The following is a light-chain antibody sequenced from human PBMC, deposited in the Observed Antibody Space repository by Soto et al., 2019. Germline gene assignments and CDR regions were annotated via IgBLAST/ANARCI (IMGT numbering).Light chain of an antibody. J-gene: IGLJ7*01. CDR2: GNS. CDR1: RSNIGAGYD. V-gene: IGLV1-40*01. CDR3: QSYDSSLSGAV. Sequence: VLTQPPSVSGAPGQRVTISCTGSRSNIGAGYDVHWYQQLPGTAPKLLIYGNSNRPSGVPDRFSGSTSGTSASLAITGHQAEDEADYYCQSYDSSLSGAVFGGGTQLTVL.